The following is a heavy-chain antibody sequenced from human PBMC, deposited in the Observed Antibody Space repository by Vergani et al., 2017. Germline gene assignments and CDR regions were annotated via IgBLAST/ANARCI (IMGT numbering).Heavy chain of an antibody. D-gene: IGHD7-27*01. CDR1: GFSLSTSGMR. CDR2: IDWDDDK. V-gene: IGHV2-70*04. J-gene: IGHJ4*02. Sequence: QVTLKESGPALVKPTQTLTLTCTFSGFSLSTSGMRVSWIRQPPGKALEWLARIDWDDDKFYSTSLKTRLTISKDTPKNQVVLTMTNMDPVGTATYYCARMGGWGAFDYWGQGTLVTVSS. CDR3: ARMGGWGAFDY.